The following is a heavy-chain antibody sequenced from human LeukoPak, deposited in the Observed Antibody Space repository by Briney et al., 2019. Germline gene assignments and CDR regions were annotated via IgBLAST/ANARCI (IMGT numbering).Heavy chain of an antibody. D-gene: IGHD5-12*01. Sequence: GGSLRLSCAASGFTFSSYAMSWVRQAPGKGLEWVSAISGSGGSTYYADPVKGRFTISRDNSKNTLYLQMNSLRAEDTAVYYCAKDLSGYDSPTYLDYWGQGTLVTVSS. CDR2: ISGSGGST. V-gene: IGHV3-23*01. J-gene: IGHJ4*02. CDR1: GFTFSSYA. CDR3: AKDLSGYDSPTYLDY.